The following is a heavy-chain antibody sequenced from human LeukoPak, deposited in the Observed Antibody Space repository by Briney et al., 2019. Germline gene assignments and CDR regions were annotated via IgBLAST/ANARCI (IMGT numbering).Heavy chain of an antibody. CDR2: ISWNSGSI. V-gene: IGHV3-9*01. CDR3: AKDFHYGSGSSRFDY. CDR1: GFTFDDYA. D-gene: IGHD3-10*01. J-gene: IGHJ4*02. Sequence: GGSLRLSCAASGFTFDDYAMHWVRQAPGKGLEGVSGISWNSGSIVYADSVKGRFTISRDNAKNSLYLQMNSLRAEDTALYYCAKDFHYGSGSSRFDYWGQGTLVTVSS.